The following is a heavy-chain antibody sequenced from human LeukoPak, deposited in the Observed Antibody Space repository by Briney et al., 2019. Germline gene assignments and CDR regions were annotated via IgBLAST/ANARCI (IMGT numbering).Heavy chain of an antibody. CDR2: ISGSGGST. CDR1: GFTFSSYT. J-gene: IGHJ4*02. D-gene: IGHD2-21*01. CDR3: AKDQFRVYYFDY. V-gene: IGHV3-23*01. Sequence: GGSLRPSCAASGFTFSSYTMSWVRQAPGKGLEWVSAISGSGGSTYYADSVKGRFTISRDNSKNTLYLQMNSLRAEDTAVYYCAKDQFRVYYFDYWGQGTLVTVSS.